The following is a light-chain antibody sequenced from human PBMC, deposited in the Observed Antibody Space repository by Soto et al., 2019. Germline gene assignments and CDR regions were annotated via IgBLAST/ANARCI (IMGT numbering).Light chain of an antibody. CDR1: RSDVCAYNY. J-gene: IGLJ3*02. V-gene: IGLV2-14*03. CDR3: SSYTRSSTWL. Sequence: QSALTQPASVSGSPGQSITISCTGTRSDVCAYNYVSWYQQHTGKSPKLIIYEVINRPSGVSNRFSGSKSATTASLTISGLQAGDEADYYCSSYTRSSTWLFGGGTKLTVL. CDR2: EVI.